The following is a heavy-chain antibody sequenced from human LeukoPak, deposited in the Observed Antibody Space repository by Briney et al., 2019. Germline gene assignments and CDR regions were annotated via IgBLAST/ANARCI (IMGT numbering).Heavy chain of an antibody. CDR2: ISSSSSYI. V-gene: IGHV3-21*01. CDR3: ASHPRLGYCSSTSCYMLDI. D-gene: IGHD2-2*01. CDR1: GFTFSHYS. Sequence: PGKSLRLSCVASGFTFSHYSMHWVRQAPGKGLEWVSSISSSSSYIYYADSVKGRFTISRDNAKNSLYLQMNSLRAEDTAVYYCASHPRLGYCSSTSCYMLDIWGQGTMVTVSS. J-gene: IGHJ3*02.